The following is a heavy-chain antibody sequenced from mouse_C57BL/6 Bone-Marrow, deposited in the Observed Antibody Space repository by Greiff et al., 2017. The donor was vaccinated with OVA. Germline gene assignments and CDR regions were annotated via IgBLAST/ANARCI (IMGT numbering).Heavy chain of an antibody. Sequence: DVKLVESGPGLVKPSQSLSLTCSVTGYSITSCYYWNWIRQFPGNKLEWMGYISYDGSNNYNPSLKNRISITRDTSKNQFFLKLNSVTTEDTATYYCASLIYYGYDRFAYWGQGTLVTVSA. V-gene: IGHV3-6*01. D-gene: IGHD2-2*01. CDR1: GYSITSCYY. J-gene: IGHJ3*01. CDR2: ISYDGSN. CDR3: ASLIYYGYDRFAY.